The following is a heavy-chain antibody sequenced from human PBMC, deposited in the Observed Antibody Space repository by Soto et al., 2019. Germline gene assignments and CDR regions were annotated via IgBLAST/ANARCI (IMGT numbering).Heavy chain of an antibody. CDR1: GGSISSGGYY. CDR3: ASLALDYDFWSGYLTPYYYYGMDV. J-gene: IGHJ6*02. D-gene: IGHD3-3*01. Sequence: PSETLSLTCTVSGGSISSGGYYWSWIRQHPGKGLEWIGYIYYSGSTYYNPSLKSRVTISVDTSKNQFSLKLSSVTAADTAVYYCASLALDYDFWSGYLTPYYYYGMDVWGQGTTVTVSS. V-gene: IGHV4-31*03. CDR2: IYYSGST.